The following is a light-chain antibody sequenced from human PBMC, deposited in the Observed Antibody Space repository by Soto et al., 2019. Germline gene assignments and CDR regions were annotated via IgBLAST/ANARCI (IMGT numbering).Light chain of an antibody. CDR1: QGIRND. Sequence: AIQMTQSPCSLSASVGDRVTITCRASQGIRNDLDWYQQKQGKAPKLLIYAASSLQSGVPSRLRGSGYGTDFTITISSMQHEDFETYFCQQANSFPFTFGGGTKVDI. CDR3: QQANSFPFT. V-gene: IGKV1-6*01. J-gene: IGKJ4*01. CDR2: AAS.